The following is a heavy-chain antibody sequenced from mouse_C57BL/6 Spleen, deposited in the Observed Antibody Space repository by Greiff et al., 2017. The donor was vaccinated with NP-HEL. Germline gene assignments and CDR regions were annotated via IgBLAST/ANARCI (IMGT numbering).Heavy chain of an antibody. V-gene: IGHV5-9-1*02. CDR1: GFTFSSYA. J-gene: IGHJ4*01. CDR2: ISSGGDYI. CDR3: TRGGRDYYAMDY. Sequence: DLKLVESGEGLVKPGGSLKLSCAASGFTFSSYAMSWVRQTPEKRLEWVAYISSGGDYIYYADTVKGRFTISRDNARNTLYLQMSSLKSEDTAMYYCTRGGRDYYAMDYWGQGTSVTVSS.